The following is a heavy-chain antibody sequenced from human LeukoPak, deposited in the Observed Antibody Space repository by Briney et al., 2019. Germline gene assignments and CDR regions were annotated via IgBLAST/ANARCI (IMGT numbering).Heavy chain of an antibody. Sequence: SLETLSLTCSVSGGSITYYYWSWIRQPAGKGLEWIGRIQTSGKTNYNPSLKSRVTMSVDTSKNQFSLKLSSVTAADTAVYYCVRDVGTSDAFDIWGQGTMVIVSS. J-gene: IGHJ3*02. D-gene: IGHD1-1*01. CDR2: IQTSGKT. V-gene: IGHV4-4*07. CDR1: GGSITYYY. CDR3: VRDVGTSDAFDI.